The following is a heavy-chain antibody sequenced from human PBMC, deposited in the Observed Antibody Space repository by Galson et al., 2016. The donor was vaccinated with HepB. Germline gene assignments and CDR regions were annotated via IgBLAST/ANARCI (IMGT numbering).Heavy chain of an antibody. V-gene: IGHV3-74*01. CDR1: GFTFSSYW. CDR2: ISTDGRTA. CDR3: GAFRGDSSGYGEY. D-gene: IGHD5-18*01. Sequence: LRLSCAAPGFTFSSYWMHWVRQAPGKGLVWVSRISTDGRTANQADSVKGRFTISRENARNTVYLQMNSLTAEDTAVYYCGAFRGDSSGYGEYWSQGTLVTVSS. J-gene: IGHJ4*02.